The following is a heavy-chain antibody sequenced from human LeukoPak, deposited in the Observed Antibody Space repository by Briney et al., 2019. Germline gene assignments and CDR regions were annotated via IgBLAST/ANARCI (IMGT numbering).Heavy chain of an antibody. CDR1: GGTFSSYA. V-gene: IGHV1-69*04. CDR2: IIPIFGIA. Sequence: SVKVSCKASGGTFSSYAISWVRQAPGQGLEWMGRIIPIFGIANYAQKFQGRVTITADKSTSTAYMELSSLRSEDTAVYYCARDYPPGHKGSGSPYYFDCWGQGTLVTVSS. CDR3: ARDYPPGHKGSGSPYYFDC. D-gene: IGHD3-10*01. J-gene: IGHJ4*02.